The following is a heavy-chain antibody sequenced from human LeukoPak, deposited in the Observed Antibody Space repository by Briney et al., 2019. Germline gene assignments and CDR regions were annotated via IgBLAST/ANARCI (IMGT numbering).Heavy chain of an antibody. CDR1: GFTFTSYA. CDR3: AKGTGYSSGRPYYFDY. CDR2: VSDSGGST. V-gene: IGHV3-23*01. Sequence: GGSLRLSCAASGFTFTSYAMSWVRQAPGKGLEWVSAVSDSGGSTYHADSVKGRFTISRDNSKNTLYLQMNSLRAEDTAIYYCAKGTGYSSGRPYYFDYWGQGTLVTVSS. D-gene: IGHD6-19*01. J-gene: IGHJ4*02.